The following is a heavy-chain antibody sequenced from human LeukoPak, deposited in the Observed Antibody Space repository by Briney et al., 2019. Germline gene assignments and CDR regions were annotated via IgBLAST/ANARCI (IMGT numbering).Heavy chain of an antibody. CDR3: ARDTQYCSSTSCYLDAFDI. CDR2: ISGSGGST. CDR1: GLTFSSYA. V-gene: IGHV3-23*01. J-gene: IGHJ3*02. D-gene: IGHD2-2*01. Sequence: PGGSLRLSCAASGLTFSSYAMSWVRQAPGKGLEWVSAISGSGGSTYYADSVKGRFTISRDNAKNSLYLQMNSLRAEDTALYYCARDTQYCSSTSCYLDAFDIWGQGTMVTVSS.